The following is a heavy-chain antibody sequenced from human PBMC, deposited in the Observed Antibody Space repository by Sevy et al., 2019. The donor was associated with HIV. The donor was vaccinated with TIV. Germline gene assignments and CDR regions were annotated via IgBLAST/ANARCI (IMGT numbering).Heavy chain of an antibody. CDR2: TYYRSKWYN. D-gene: IGHD3-22*01. Sequence: SETLSLTCAISGDSVSSNSAAWNWIRQSPSRGVEWLGRTYYRSKWYNDYAVSVKSRITINPDTSKNQFSLQLNSVTPEDTAVYYCARDLLLNYYDSSGYSNWFDPWGQGTLVTVSS. V-gene: IGHV6-1*01. CDR1: GDSVSSNSAA. J-gene: IGHJ5*02. CDR3: ARDLLLNYYDSSGYSNWFDP.